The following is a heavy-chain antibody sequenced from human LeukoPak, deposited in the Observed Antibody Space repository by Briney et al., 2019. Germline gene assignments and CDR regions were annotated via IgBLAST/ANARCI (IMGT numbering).Heavy chain of an antibody. CDR3: ARGKIVVVVAATFNWFDP. D-gene: IGHD2-15*01. J-gene: IGHJ5*02. CDR1: GGSISSGGYS. V-gene: IGHV4-34*01. CDR2: INHSGST. Sequence: SETLSLTCAVSGGSISSGGYSWSWIRQPPGKGLEWIGEINHSGSTNYNPSLKSRVTISVDTSKNQFSLKLSSVTAADTAVYYCARGKIVVVVAATFNWFDPWGQGTLVTVSS.